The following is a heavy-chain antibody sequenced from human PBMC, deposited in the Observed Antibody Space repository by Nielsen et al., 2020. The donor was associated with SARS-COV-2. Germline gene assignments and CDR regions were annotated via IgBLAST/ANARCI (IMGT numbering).Heavy chain of an antibody. Sequence: GESLKISCAASGFTFANYGIHWVRQVAGRGLEWVAIVSRDGSDTFYVDSVKGRFTISRDNSKNTVYLQMNSLSADDTAVYYCARKGGGYYGSGERLSYYYYGMDVWGQGTTVTVSS. CDR1: GFTFANYG. V-gene: IGHV3-33*08. CDR3: ARKGGGYYGSGERLSYYYYGMDV. J-gene: IGHJ6*02. CDR2: VSRDGSDT. D-gene: IGHD3-10*01.